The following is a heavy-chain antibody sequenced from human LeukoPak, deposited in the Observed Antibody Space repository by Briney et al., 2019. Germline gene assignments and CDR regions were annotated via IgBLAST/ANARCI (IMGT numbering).Heavy chain of an antibody. D-gene: IGHD3-10*01. CDR3: VRKRGSSGTINHFDP. V-gene: IGHV5-51*01. CDR1: GYSFTTYW. CDR2: IYHDDSDS. J-gene: IGHJ5*02. Sequence: GESLKISCETSGYSFTTYWIGRVRQMPGTGLEWLWAIYHDDSDSRYSPSFQGRVVISADRSIRTAYLQWNSVKNSDTAMYYCVRKRGSSGTINHFDPWGQGTLVTVSS.